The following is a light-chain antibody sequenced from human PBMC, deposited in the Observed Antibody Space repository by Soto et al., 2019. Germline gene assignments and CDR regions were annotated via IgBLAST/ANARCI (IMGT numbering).Light chain of an antibody. CDR1: QTISSW. Sequence: IRVTQSPPTLSASVGDRVTITCRASQTISSWLAWYQQKPGKAPKILIYKASSLESGVPSRFSGSGSGTEFTLTISSLQPDDFATYYCQQYSTYTPRTFGQGTKVDTK. V-gene: IGKV1-5*03. J-gene: IGKJ1*01. CDR2: KAS. CDR3: QQYSTYTPRT.